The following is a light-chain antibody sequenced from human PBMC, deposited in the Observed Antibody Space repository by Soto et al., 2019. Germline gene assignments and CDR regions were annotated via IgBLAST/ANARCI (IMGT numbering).Light chain of an antibody. CDR1: QDISNY. V-gene: IGKV1-33*01. CDR2: DAS. Sequence: DIPMTQSPSSLSASVGDRVTITCQASQDISNYLNWYQQKPGKAPKLLIYDASNLETGVPSRFSGRGSGTDFTFTISSLQPEDIAAYYCQQYDNLAITFGQGTRLEIK. CDR3: QQYDNLAIT. J-gene: IGKJ5*01.